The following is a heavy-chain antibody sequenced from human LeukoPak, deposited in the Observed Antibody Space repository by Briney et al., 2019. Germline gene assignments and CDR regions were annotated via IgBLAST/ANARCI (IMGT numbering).Heavy chain of an antibody. CDR2: IIPILGIA. Sequence: SVKVSCKASGGTFSSYTISWVRQAPGQGREWMGRIIPILGIANFAQKFQGRVTITADKSTSTAYMELSSLRSEDTAVYYCASNQITIFGVVKGLGAFDISRQGTIVTVSS. CDR1: GGTFSSYT. D-gene: IGHD3-3*01. V-gene: IGHV1-69*02. CDR3: ASNQITIFGVVKGLGAFDI. J-gene: IGHJ3*02.